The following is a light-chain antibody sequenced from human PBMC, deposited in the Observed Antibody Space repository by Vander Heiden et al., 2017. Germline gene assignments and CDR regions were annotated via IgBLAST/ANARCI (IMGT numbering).Light chain of an antibody. CDR2: GAS. CDR1: QTIGNY. Sequence: DIQMTQSPSSLAASVGDIVTIPCRTSQTIGNYLNWYQQKPGRAPKLLIYGASSFQRGVPSRFSGSGSDTNFTLTISSLQPEDFATYYCQQSFNSLYTFGPGTKVNIK. J-gene: IGKJ3*01. CDR3: QQSFNSLYT. V-gene: IGKV1-39*01.